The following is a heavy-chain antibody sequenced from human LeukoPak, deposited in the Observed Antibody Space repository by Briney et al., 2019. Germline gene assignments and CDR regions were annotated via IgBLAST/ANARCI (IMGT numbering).Heavy chain of an antibody. V-gene: IGHV3-7*04. CDR1: EFNINDHW. CDR3: ARGHYGLGS. Sequence: GVPLRLSCSPSEFNINDHWMSWVRQAAGRGLEWVAHINQAGSEKQYVDPVKGGLTISRDNAKNSLFLHMNSLRPEDTAVYYCARGHYGLGSWGQGTLVTVSS. CDR2: INQAGSEK. D-gene: IGHD3-10*01. J-gene: IGHJ5*01.